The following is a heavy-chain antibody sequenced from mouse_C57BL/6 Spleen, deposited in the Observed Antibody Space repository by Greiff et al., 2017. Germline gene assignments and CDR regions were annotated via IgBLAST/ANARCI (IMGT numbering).Heavy chain of an antibody. CDR2: IHPDSGST. D-gene: IGHD2-2*01. CDR3: ARPLYCGSLVAY. CDR1: GYTFTSYW. Sequence: QVQLQQPGAELVKPGASVKLSCKASGYTFTSYWMHWVKQRPGQGLEWIGMIHPDSGSTNYNEKFKSKATLTVDKSSSTAYMQLSSLTSADSAVYCCARPLYCGSLVAYWGQGTLVTVSA. J-gene: IGHJ3*01. V-gene: IGHV1-64*01.